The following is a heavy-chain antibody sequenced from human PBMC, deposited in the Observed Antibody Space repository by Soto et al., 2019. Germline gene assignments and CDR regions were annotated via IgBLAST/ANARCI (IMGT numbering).Heavy chain of an antibody. D-gene: IGHD5-12*01. CDR3: ASSWLKSYYFDY. CDR2: IVPIFNTS. V-gene: IGHV1-69*01. CDR1: GGTFSTYP. Sequence: QVQLVQSGAEVKKPGSSVKVSCKASGGTFSTYPITWVRQAPGQGLEWVGVIVPIFNTSTYARKFRGRVTITAYESTTTAFMALSSLRSDDTAVDYCASSWLKSYYFDYWGQGTLVTVSA. J-gene: IGHJ4*02.